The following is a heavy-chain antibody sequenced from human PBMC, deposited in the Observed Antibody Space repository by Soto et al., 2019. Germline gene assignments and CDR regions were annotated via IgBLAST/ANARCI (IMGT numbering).Heavy chain of an antibody. CDR2: ISAYNGNT. D-gene: IGHD4-17*01. CDR3: ARGRDYRYVYFDN. J-gene: IGHJ4*03. V-gene: IGHV1-18*01. CDR1: SYTFTSYR. Sequence: ASVKVSCKASSYTFTSYRISWVPQAPGQGLEWMGWISAYNGNTNYAHNLQDRVTMTVDTSTSTAYMELRRLRSDDTAVYYGARGRDYRYVYFDNRRKATTVTACS.